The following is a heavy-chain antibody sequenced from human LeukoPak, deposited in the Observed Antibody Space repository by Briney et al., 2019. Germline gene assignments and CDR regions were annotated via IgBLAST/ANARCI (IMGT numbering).Heavy chain of an antibody. J-gene: IGHJ3*02. CDR3: AREGGGYSYGYSRGGFDI. Sequence: SGGSLRLSCAASGFTFSSYWMHWVRQAPGKGLVWVSRINGDGSSTTYADSVKGRFTISRDNAKNTLYLQMNSLRAEDTAVYYCAREGGGYSYGYSRGGFDIWGQGTMVTVSS. CDR1: GFTFSSYW. D-gene: IGHD5-18*01. V-gene: IGHV3-74*01. CDR2: INGDGSST.